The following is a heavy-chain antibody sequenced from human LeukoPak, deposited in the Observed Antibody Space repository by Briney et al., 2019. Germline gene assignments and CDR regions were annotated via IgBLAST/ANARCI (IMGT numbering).Heavy chain of an antibody. Sequence: ASVKVSCKASGYTFTGYYMHWVRQAPGQGLEWMGWINPNSGGTNYAQKFQGRVTMTRDTSISTAYMELSRLRSDDTAVYYCARVGPRYYDSSGYIPPQVVSYYFDYWGQGTLVTVSS. V-gene: IGHV1-2*02. CDR1: GYTFTGYY. J-gene: IGHJ4*02. D-gene: IGHD3-22*01. CDR2: INPNSGGT. CDR3: ARVGPRYYDSSGYIPPQVVSYYFDY.